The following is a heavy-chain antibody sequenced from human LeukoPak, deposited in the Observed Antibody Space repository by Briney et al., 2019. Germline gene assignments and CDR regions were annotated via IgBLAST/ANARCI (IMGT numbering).Heavy chain of an antibody. CDR2: ISYDGIKK. Sequence: GGSVRLSCAASGFTFSSYGMHWVRQAPGKGLEWVAAISYDGIKKYYPDSVKGRFTISRDNSKNTLYLQMNSLRAEDTAVYYCAKASNVVPTPTFDYWGQGTLVTVS. CDR3: AKASNVVPTPTFDY. D-gene: IGHD2-21*01. V-gene: IGHV3-30*18. CDR1: GFTFSSYG. J-gene: IGHJ4*02.